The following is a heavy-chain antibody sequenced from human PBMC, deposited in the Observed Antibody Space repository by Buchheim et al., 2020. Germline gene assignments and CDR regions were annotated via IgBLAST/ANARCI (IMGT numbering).Heavy chain of an antibody. CDR3: AKVSYDSSGYVDY. CDR1: GFTFSSYG. V-gene: IGHV3-30*18. J-gene: IGHJ4*02. Sequence: QVQLVESGGGVVQPGRSLRLSCAASGFTFSSYGMHWVRQAPGKGLEWVAVISYDGSNKYYADSVKGRFTISRDNYKHTLYLQMNSLSAEDTAVYYCAKVSYDSSGYVDYWGQGTL. CDR2: ISYDGSNK. D-gene: IGHD3-22*01.